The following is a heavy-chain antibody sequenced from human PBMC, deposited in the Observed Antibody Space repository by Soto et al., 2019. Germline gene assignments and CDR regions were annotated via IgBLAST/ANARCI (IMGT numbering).Heavy chain of an antibody. CDR3: AKVGVLRTNFRWFDL. CDR2: ITISGNYI. J-gene: IGHJ5*02. D-gene: IGHD2-8*01. V-gene: IGHV3-21*01. Sequence: LRLSCAASGFAFQTYTMEWLRQPPGKGLEWVSSITISGNYIYYADSVKGRFTISRDNGRNSVYLQMNSLRAEDTAVYYCAKVGVLRTNFRWFDLWGQGTLVTVSS. CDR1: GFAFQTYT.